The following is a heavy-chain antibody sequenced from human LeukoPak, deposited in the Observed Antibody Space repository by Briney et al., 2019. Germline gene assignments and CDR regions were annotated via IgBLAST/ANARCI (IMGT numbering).Heavy chain of an antibody. CDR1: GYTFTTYS. J-gene: IGHJ4*02. D-gene: IGHD6-19*01. V-gene: IGHV1-46*01. CDR2: IYAGSSST. Sequence: ASVKVSCKASGYTFTTYSIHWVRLAPGQGLEWMGRIYAGSSSTIYAQKFQGRVTITRDTSTSTVYMELSSLRSEDTAVYYCARGNGYYWGQGTLVTVSS. CDR3: ARGNGYY.